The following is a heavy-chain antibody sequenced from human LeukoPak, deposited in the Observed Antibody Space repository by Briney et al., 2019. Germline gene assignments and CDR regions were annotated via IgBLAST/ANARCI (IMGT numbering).Heavy chain of an antibody. CDR2: ISSSSSYI. CDR1: GFTLSSYS. Sequence: GGSLRLSCVGSGFTLSSYSMNWVRQAPGKGLEWVSSISSSSSYIYYADSVKGRFTISRDNAKNSLYLQMNSLRAEDTAVHYCARDPDSLPRPKYYDYVWGSYRQKPQGLTIDYWGQGTLVTVSS. V-gene: IGHV3-21*01. D-gene: IGHD3-16*02. CDR3: ARDPDSLPRPKYYDYVWGSYRQKPQGLTIDY. J-gene: IGHJ4*02.